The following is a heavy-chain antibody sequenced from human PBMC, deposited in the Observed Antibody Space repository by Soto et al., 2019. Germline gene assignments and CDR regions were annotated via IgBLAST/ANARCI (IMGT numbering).Heavy chain of an antibody. J-gene: IGHJ4*02. D-gene: IGHD3-3*01. CDR2: ISGSGGST. V-gene: IGHV3-23*01. CDR1: GFTFSSYA. CDR3: AKDRQKTGWLLSSPFDY. Sequence: TGGSLRLSCAASGFTFSSYAMSWVRQAPGKGLEWVSAISGSGGSTYYADSVKGRFTISRDNSKNTLYLQMNSLRAEDTAVYYGAKDRQKTGWLLSSPFDYWGQGTLVTVSS.